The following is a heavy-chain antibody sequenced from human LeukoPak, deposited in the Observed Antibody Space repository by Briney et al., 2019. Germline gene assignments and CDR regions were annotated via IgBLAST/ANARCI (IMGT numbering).Heavy chain of an antibody. J-gene: IGHJ3*02. V-gene: IGHV3-23*01. Sequence: PGGSLRLSCAASGFTFSSYAVSWVRQAPGKGLEWVSAISGSGGSTYYADSVKGRFTISRDNSKNTLYLQMNSLRAEDTAVYYCAKDPRWSSGWRSSNGDAFDIWGQGTMVTVSS. CDR2: ISGSGGST. CDR1: GFTFSSYA. D-gene: IGHD6-19*01. CDR3: AKDPRWSSGWRSSNGDAFDI.